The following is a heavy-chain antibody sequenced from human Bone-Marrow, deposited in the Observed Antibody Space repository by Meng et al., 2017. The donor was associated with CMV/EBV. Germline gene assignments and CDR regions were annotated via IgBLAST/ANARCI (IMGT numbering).Heavy chain of an antibody. J-gene: IGHJ4*02. CDR1: GGSVSSGSYY. CDR2: IYYSGST. V-gene: IGHV4-61*01. CDR3: ARDVRGRTGDS. D-gene: IGHD7-27*01. Sequence: SEXLSXXCTVSGGSVSSGSYYWSWIRQPPGKGLEWIGYIYYSGSTNYNPSLKSRVTMSVDTSKNQFSLKLSSVTAADTAVYYCARDVRGRTGDSWGQGTLVTVSS.